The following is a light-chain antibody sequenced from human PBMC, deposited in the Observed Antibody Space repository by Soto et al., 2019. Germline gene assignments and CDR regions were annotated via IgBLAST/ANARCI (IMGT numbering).Light chain of an antibody. V-gene: IGKV1-27*01. CDR3: QKYNSAPLT. CDR1: QGIGVY. CDR2: AAS. J-gene: IGKJ4*01. Sequence: DIQMTQSPSSLSASLGTRVTILFRASQGIGVYLAWFQQKPGNAPKLLIYAASTLQSGVPSRFSGSGSGTDFTLTVSSLQPEDVATYYCQKYNSAPLTFGGGTRVEIK.